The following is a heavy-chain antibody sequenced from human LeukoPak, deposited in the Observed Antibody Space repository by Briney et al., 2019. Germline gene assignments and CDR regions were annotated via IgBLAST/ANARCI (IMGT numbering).Heavy chain of an antibody. D-gene: IGHD2-15*01. CDR3: AKDRRGLSDY. Sequence: GGSLRLSCAASGFTFSSYGMHWVRQAPGKGLEWVAVISYDGSNKYYADSVKGRFTISRDNSKNTLYLQMNSLRAEDTAVYYCAKDRRGLSDYWGQGTLVTVSS. CDR2: ISYDGSNK. V-gene: IGHV3-30*18. J-gene: IGHJ4*02. CDR1: GFTFSSYG.